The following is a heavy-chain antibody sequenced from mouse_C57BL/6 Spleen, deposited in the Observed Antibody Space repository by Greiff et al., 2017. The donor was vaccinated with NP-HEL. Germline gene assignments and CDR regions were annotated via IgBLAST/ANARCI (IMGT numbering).Heavy chain of an antibody. V-gene: IGHV1-69*01. CDR1: GYTFTSYW. CDR2: IDPSDSYT. CDR3: ARSKTSSPFAY. J-gene: IGHJ3*01. Sequence: QVQLQQPGAELVMPGASVKLSCKASGYTFTSYWMHWVKQRPGQGLEWIGEIDPSDSYTNYNQKFKGKSTLTVDKSSSTAYMQLSSLTSEDSAVYYCARSKTSSPFAYWGQGTLVTVSA. D-gene: IGHD1-1*01.